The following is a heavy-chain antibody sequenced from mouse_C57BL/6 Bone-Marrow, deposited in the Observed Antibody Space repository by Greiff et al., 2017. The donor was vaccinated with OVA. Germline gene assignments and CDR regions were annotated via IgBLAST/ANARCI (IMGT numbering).Heavy chain of an antibody. CDR1: GYTFTDYY. J-gene: IGHJ4*01. D-gene: IGHD4-1*01. CDR2: IYPGSGNT. V-gene: IGHV1-76*01. Sequence: VKLQESGAELVRPGASVKLSCKASGYTFTDYYINWVKQRPGQGLEWIARIYPGSGNTYYNEKFKGKATLTAEKSSSTAYMQLSSLTSEDSAVYFCALGRYYAMDYWGQGTSVTVSS. CDR3: ALGRYYAMDY.